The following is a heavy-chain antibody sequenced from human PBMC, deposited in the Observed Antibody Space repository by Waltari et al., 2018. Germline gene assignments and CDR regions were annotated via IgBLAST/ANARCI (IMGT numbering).Heavy chain of an antibody. Sequence: QLVQSEAEVKKPGATVKIACKASGYIFTDSYIHWVQQAPGKGLEWVGLVDPADGETRYADKFQDRVTLTADTSRGTAYMELSSLRPDDTAVYYCARVPSASSSWGQGTLVTVSS. CDR3: ARVPSASSS. V-gene: IGHV1-69-2*01. J-gene: IGHJ5*02. D-gene: IGHD2-15*01. CDR2: VDPADGET. CDR1: GYIFTDSY.